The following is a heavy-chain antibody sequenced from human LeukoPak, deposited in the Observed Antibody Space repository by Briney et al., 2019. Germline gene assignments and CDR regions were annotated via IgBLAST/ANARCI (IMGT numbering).Heavy chain of an antibody. V-gene: IGHV3-7*01. CDR1: GFTFSSYS. CDR2: IKQDGSEK. Sequence: GGSLRLSCATSGFTFSSYSMNWVHQAPGKGLEWVANIKQDGSEKYYVDSVKGRFTVSRDNAKNSLYLQMNSLRAEDTAVYYCARALQRVGVAATPYYFDYWGQGTLVTVSS. J-gene: IGHJ4*02. D-gene: IGHD2-15*01. CDR3: ARALQRVGVAATPYYFDY.